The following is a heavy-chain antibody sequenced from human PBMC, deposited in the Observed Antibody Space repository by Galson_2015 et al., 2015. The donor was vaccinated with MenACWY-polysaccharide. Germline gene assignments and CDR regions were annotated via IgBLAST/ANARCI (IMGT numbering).Heavy chain of an antibody. J-gene: IGHJ3*02. Sequence: SLRLSCAGSGFRFRPYRMNWVRQAPGAGLEWVSYIRTEGDTTHYADSVKGRFTISRDNSKNTLYLQMNSLRAEDTAVYYCARQTARRYSAALEIWGQGTMVTVSS. V-gene: IGHV3-48*01. D-gene: IGHD1-14*01. CDR3: ARQTARRYSAALEI. CDR2: IRTEGDTT. CDR1: GFRFRPYR.